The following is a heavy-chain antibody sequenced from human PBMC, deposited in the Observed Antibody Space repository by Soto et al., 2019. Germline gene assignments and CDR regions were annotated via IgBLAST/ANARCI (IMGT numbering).Heavy chain of an antibody. CDR2: IYWDDDK. CDR1: GFSLSTSGVG. Sequence: QITLKESGPTLVKPTQTLTLTCTFSGFSLSTSGVGVGWIRQPPGKALEWLALIYWDDDKRYSPSLKSRLTNTKDTSKNQVVLTMTNMDPVDTATYYCAHRRGGYSSSWADPNYYYYGMDVWGQGTTVTVSS. V-gene: IGHV2-5*02. D-gene: IGHD6-13*01. J-gene: IGHJ6*02. CDR3: AHRRGGYSSSWADPNYYYYGMDV.